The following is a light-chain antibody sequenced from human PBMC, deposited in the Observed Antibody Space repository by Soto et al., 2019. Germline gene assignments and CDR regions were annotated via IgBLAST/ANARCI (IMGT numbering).Light chain of an antibody. Sequence: QSVLTQPPSASGTPGQRVTVSCSGGKSNIGTYAVNWYQQSPGTAPKLLIHTSNQRPSGVPDRFSGSKSGTSASLAISGLQSEDEADYYCATWDDSLTGWVFGGGTKHTVL. CDR3: ATWDDSLTGWV. CDR2: TSN. V-gene: IGLV1-44*01. CDR1: KSNIGTYA. J-gene: IGLJ3*02.